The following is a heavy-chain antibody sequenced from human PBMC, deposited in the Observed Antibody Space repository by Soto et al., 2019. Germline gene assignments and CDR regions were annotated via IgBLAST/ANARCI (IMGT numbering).Heavy chain of an antibody. Sequence: QVQLQESGPGLVKPSETLSLTCTVSGGSISSYYWSWIRQPAGKGLEWIGRIYTSGSTNYNPSLKSRVTMSVDTSKNQFSLKLSSVTAADTAVYYCARDRNCSGGSCRLPYYYYGMDVWGHGTTVTVSS. CDR3: ARDRNCSGGSCRLPYYYYGMDV. V-gene: IGHV4-4*07. J-gene: IGHJ6*02. CDR1: GGSISSYY. CDR2: IYTSGST. D-gene: IGHD2-15*01.